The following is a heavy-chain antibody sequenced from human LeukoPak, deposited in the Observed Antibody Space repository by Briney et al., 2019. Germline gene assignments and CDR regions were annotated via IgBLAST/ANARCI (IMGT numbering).Heavy chain of an antibody. Sequence: ASVKVSCKASGYIFTNYGISWVRQAPGQGLEWMGWISAYNGNTKYAQKLQGRVTVTTDIPTTTAYMELRSLRSDDTAIYYCVRDKCSGITCYSLDPWGQGTLVTVSS. CDR2: ISAYNGNT. CDR1: GYIFTNYG. J-gene: IGHJ5*02. CDR3: VRDKCSGITCYSLDP. D-gene: IGHD2-15*01. V-gene: IGHV1-18*01.